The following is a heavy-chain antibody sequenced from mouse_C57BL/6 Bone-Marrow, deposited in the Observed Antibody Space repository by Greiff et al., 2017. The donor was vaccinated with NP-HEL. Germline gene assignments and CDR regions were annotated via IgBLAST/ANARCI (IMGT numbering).Heavy chain of an antibody. D-gene: IGHD2-5*01. CDR1: GFTFSNYW. Sequence: EVQGVESGGGLVQPGGSMKLSCVASGFTFSNYWMNWVRQSPEKGLEWVAQIRLKSDNYATHYAESVKGRFTISRDDSKSSVYLQMNNLRAEDTGISYCPVYYSNYYAMDYWGQGPSVTVSS. CDR2: IRLKSDNYAT. J-gene: IGHJ4*01. CDR3: PVYYSNYYAMDY. V-gene: IGHV6-3*01.